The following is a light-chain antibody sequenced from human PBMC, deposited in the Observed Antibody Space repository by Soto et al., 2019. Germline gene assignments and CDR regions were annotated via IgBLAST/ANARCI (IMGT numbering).Light chain of an antibody. CDR2: DVS. Sequence: QSVLTQTASGSGSPGQSITISFTGTSSAVGGYNYVSWYQQHPGKAPKLMIYDVSNRPSGVSNRFSGSKSGNTASLSISGLQAEDEADYYCSSYTSSSTRVFGTGTKVTVL. CDR3: SSYTSSSTRV. J-gene: IGLJ1*01. V-gene: IGLV2-14*01. CDR1: SSAVGGYNY.